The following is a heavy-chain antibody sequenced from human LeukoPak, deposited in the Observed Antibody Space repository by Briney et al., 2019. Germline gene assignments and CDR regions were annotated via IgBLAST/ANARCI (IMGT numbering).Heavy chain of an antibody. CDR3: AKDTPYGDYGGSRAFDI. D-gene: IGHD4-17*01. J-gene: IGHJ3*02. CDR1: GFTFDDYA. V-gene: IGHV3-9*01. CDR2: ISWNSGSI. Sequence: GGSLRLSCAASGFTFDDYAMHWVRQAPGKGLEWVSGISWNSGSIGYADSVKGRFTISRDNAKNSLYLQMNSLRAEDTALYYCAKDTPYGDYGGSRAFDIWGQGTMVTVSS.